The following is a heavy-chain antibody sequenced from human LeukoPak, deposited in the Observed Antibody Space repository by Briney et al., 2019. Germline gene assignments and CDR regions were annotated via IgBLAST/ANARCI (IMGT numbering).Heavy chain of an antibody. CDR2: ISTYNGNT. CDR1: GYTFTNYG. CDR3: ARGGVSNSWYRTPDY. Sequence: ASVKVSCKASGYTFTNYGLSWARQAPGQGLEWMGWISTYNGNTNYAQKFQGRVTMTTDTSTSTGYMVMRSLRSDDTAVYYCARGGVSNSWYRTPDYWGQGTLVTVSS. J-gene: IGHJ4*02. D-gene: IGHD6-13*01. V-gene: IGHV1-18*01.